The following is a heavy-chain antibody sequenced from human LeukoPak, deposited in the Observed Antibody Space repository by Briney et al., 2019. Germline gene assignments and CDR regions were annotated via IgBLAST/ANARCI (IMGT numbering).Heavy chain of an antibody. D-gene: IGHD3/OR15-3a*01. CDR2: SNPNSGGT. CDR3: ARRQSWPGYKLTDPDY. V-gene: IGHV1-2*02. J-gene: IGHJ4*02. Sequence: ASVKVSCKASGYTFTGYYMHWVRQAPGQGLEWMGWSNPNSGGTNYAQKFQGRVTMTRDTSISTAYMELSTPSSDDTAVYYCARRQSWPGYKLTDPDYWGQGTLVTVSS. CDR1: GYTFTGYY.